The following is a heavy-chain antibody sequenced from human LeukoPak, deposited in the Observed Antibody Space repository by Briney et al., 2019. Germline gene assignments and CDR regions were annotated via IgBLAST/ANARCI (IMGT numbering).Heavy chain of an antibody. CDR2: ISWNSGSI. V-gene: IGHV3-9*01. D-gene: IGHD3-9*01. J-gene: IGHJ4*02. CDR3: AKGFDSTGYYILFDY. CDR1: GFTFDDYA. Sequence: RSLRLSCAASGFTFDDYAMHWVRQAPGKGLEWVSSISWNSGSIGYADSVKGRFTLSRDNAKNSLYLQMNSLRAEDTALYYCAKGFDSTGYYILFDYWGQGTLVTVSS.